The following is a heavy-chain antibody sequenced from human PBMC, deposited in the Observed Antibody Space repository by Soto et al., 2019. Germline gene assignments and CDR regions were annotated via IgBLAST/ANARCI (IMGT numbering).Heavy chain of an antibody. D-gene: IGHD3-10*01. Sequence: ETLSLTCSVSGGSINSYWWSWIRQPAGKGLEWIGRVYSSGTTDYNPSLNSRATLSVETSKNQFSLKLSSVTAADTAVYYCARDIGSYAYGEGYWGQGIQVTVSS. V-gene: IGHV4-4*07. CDR2: VYSSGTT. CDR1: GGSINSYW. J-gene: IGHJ4*02. CDR3: ARDIGSYAYGEGY.